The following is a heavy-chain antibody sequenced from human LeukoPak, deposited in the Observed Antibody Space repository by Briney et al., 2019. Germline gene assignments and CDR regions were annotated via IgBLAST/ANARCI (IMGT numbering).Heavy chain of an antibody. V-gene: IGHV3-7*01. CDR2: IKQGESEK. Sequence: GGTLRLSCAASGFTFSSYGMSWVRQAPGKGLEWVANIKQGESEKDYVDSVKGRFTISRDNAKNSLYLQMNSLRAEDTAVYYCARQGRMMSYAYWGQGTLVTVSS. J-gene: IGHJ4*02. CDR1: GFTFSSYG. CDR3: ARQGRMMSYAY. D-gene: IGHD2-2*01.